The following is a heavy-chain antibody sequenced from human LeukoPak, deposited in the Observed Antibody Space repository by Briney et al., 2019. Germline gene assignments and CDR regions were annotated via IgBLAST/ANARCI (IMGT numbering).Heavy chain of an antibody. CDR2: TYYRSKWYH. CDR1: GDSVSSNNAA. CDR3: ARDVNGAFTRSWFEP. D-gene: IGHD4-17*01. Sequence: SQTLSLTCAISGDSVSSNNAAWVWIRQSPSRGLEWLGRTYYRSKWYHDYAVSVKSRISFNPDTSKNQFFLQLNSVTPEDTAVYYCARDVNGAFTRSWFEPWGQRTRVTVS. V-gene: IGHV6-1*01. J-gene: IGHJ5*01.